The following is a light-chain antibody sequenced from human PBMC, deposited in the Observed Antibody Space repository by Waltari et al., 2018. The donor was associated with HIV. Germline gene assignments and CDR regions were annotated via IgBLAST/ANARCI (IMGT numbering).Light chain of an antibody. J-gene: IGLJ2*01. CDR3: QVWDESSEHVV. CDR1: NIGIKT. V-gene: IGLV3-21*02. CDR2: DDT. Sequence: SYVLTQAPSVSVAPGQAASITCGGNNIGIKTVHWYQQKPGQAPVLVVYDDTDRPSGIPERFSGSNAGNTATLTISSVEAGDEADYYCQVWDESSEHVVFGGGTKVTVL.